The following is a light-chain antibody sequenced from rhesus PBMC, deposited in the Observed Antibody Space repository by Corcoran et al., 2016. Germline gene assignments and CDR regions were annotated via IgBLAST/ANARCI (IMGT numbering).Light chain of an antibody. J-gene: IGKJ2*01. CDR3: QQHNSNPYS. CDR1: QGISNW. CDR2: ASS. V-gene: IGKV1-33*02. Sequence: DIQMTQSPSSLSASVGDRVTIPCQASQGISNWVAWYQQKPGKAPKILIYASSRLQIGVPSRFSGSGDGTECTLTISSLQPEDFATYYCQQHNSNPYSFGQGTKVEIK.